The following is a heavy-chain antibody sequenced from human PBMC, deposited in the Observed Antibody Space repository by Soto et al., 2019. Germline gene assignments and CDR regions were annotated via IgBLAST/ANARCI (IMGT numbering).Heavy chain of an antibody. CDR1: GFTFSSYT. CDR3: ATLARGGPVTLPLDA. J-gene: IGHJ5*02. CDR2: ISTRSSLI. V-gene: IGHV3-21*01. Sequence: VQLVESGGGQVQPGGSLRLSCAASGFTFSSYTINWVRLGPGKGLEWVSSISTRSSLIYYADSVKGRFTISRDNAKNSAYLQMNSLRAEDTALYYCATLARGGPVTLPLDAWGQGTLVTVSS. D-gene: IGHD3-10*01.